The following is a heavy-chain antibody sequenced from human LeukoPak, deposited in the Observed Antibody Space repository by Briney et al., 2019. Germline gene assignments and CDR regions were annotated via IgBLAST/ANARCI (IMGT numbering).Heavy chain of an antibody. CDR2: ISYDGSNK. J-gene: IGHJ4*02. CDR3: AKDGDSSSLDY. D-gene: IGHD6-13*01. Sequence: PGGSLRLSCAASGFTFSDHYMDWVRQAPGKGLEWVAVISYDGSNKYYVDSVKGRFTISRDNSKNTLYLQMNSLRAEDTAVYYCAKDGDSSSLDYWGQGTLVTVSS. CDR1: GFTFSDHY. V-gene: IGHV3-30*18.